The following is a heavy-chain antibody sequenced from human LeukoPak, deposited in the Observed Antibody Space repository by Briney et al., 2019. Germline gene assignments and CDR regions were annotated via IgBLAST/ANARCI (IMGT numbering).Heavy chain of an antibody. Sequence: GGSLRLSCAAAEFSFSSYEMTWVRQTPGKGLEWLSYIDASGSRIVYADSVKGRFTISRDNAKNSLFLQMNSLRAEDTGIYYCAREKNAVFGDAFDISGQGTRVTVSS. V-gene: IGHV3-48*03. CDR2: IDASGSRI. D-gene: IGHD1-1*01. J-gene: IGHJ3*02. CDR3: AREKNAVFGDAFDI. CDR1: EFSFSSYE.